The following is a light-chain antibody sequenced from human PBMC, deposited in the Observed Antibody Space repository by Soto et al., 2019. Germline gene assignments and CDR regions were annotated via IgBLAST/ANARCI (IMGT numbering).Light chain of an antibody. CDR2: AAS. J-gene: IGKJ1*01. CDR3: QQSYSTPRT. V-gene: IGKV1-39*01. CDR1: QSISSY. Sequence: DIQMTQCPSSLSASVGDRVTITCRASQSISSYLNWYPHKLGKAPKLLIYAASSLQSGVPSRFSGSGSGTDFTLTISSLQPEDFATYYCQQSYSTPRTFGQGTKVDIK.